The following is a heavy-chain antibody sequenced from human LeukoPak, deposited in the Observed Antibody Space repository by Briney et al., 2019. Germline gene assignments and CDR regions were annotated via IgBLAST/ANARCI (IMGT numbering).Heavy chain of an antibody. D-gene: IGHD4-17*01. CDR1: GGSISSYY. CDR3: ARYGDIAFDI. V-gene: IGHV4-59*12. CDR2: IYHSGST. J-gene: IGHJ3*02. Sequence: SETLSLTCTVSGGSISSYYWSWIRQPPGKGLEWIGYIYHSGSTYYNPSLKSRVTISVDRSKNQFSLKLSSVTAADTAVYYCARYGDIAFDIWGQGTMVTVSS.